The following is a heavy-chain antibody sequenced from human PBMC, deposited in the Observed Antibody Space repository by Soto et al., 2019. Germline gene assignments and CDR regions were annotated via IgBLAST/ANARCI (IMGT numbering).Heavy chain of an antibody. D-gene: IGHD2-21*01. J-gene: IGHJ4*02. V-gene: IGHV3-30-3*01. Sequence: GGSLRLSCAASGFTFSSYAMHWVRQAPGKGLEWVAVISYDGSNKYYADSVKGRFTISRDNSKNTLYLQMNSLRAEDTAMYYCARDQARAPRETIYYFDYWGQGTLVTVSS. CDR2: ISYDGSNK. CDR3: ARDQARAPRETIYYFDY. CDR1: GFTFSSYA.